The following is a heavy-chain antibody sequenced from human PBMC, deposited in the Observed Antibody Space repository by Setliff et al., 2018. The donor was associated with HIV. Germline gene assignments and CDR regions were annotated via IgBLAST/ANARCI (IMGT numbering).Heavy chain of an antibody. CDR2: STPLLDTT. D-gene: IGHD2-15*01. J-gene: IGHJ5*02. CDR3: ARGYCGGGICYSPNWLDP. Sequence: SVKVSCKASGGTFSSYGITWVRQPPGQGLEWMGGSTPLLDTTNYAQKFQGRVTITTDESTNTVYMELSSLRSDDTAVYYCARGYCGGGICYSPNWLDPWGQGTLVTVSS. CDR1: GGTFSSYG. V-gene: IGHV1-69*05.